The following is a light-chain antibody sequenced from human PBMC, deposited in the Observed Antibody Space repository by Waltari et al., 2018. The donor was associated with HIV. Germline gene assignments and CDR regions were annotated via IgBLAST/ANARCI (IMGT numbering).Light chain of an antibody. CDR3: QHSRA. CDR1: QTINNH. J-gene: IGKJ1*01. Sequence: DIQMPQSPSSVSASVGDRVTITCRASQTINNHLNWYQHKPGKAPKLLIYAASSLQSVVPSRFSGNGSGTDFTLTISNLQPEDFTTYFCQHSRAFGQGTKVEIK. V-gene: IGKV1-39*01. CDR2: AAS.